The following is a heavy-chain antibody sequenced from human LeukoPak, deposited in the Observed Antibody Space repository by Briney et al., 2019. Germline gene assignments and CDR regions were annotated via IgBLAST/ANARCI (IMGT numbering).Heavy chain of an antibody. CDR2: IIRHGTDT. D-gene: IGHD3-10*01. J-gene: IGHJ3*02. V-gene: IGHV3-74*01. Sequence: PGGSLRLSCAASGFSLSDHVMHWVRQAPGRGLVWVSRIIRHGTDTDYADAVKGRFTISRDIATNTLYLELSSLRAEDTAIYYCARAAGYGAGSHGFEIWGQGTAVTVSS. CDR1: GFSLSDHV. CDR3: ARAAGYGAGSHGFEI.